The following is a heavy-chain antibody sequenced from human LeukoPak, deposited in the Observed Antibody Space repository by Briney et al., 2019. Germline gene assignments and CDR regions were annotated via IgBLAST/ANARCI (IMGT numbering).Heavy chain of an antibody. V-gene: IGHV1-69*06. D-gene: IGHD3-9*01. J-gene: IGHJ4*02. CDR2: IIPISGTA. CDR3: ARAGTYYDILTGYSFDY. CDR1: GGTFSSYA. Sequence: SVKVSCKASGGTFSSYAISWVRQAPGQGLEWMGGIIPISGTANYAQKFQGRVTITADKSTSTAYMEPSSLRSEDTAVYYCARAGTYYDILTGYSFDYWGQGTLVTVSS.